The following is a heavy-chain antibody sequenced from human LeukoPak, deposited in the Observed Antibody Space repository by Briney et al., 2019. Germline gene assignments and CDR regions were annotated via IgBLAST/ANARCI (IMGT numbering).Heavy chain of an antibody. J-gene: IGHJ6*03. Sequence: SETLSLTCTVSGGSIGSYYWSWIRQPPGKGLEWIGYIYYSGSTNYNPSLKSRVTISVDTSKNQFSLKLSSVTAADTAVYYCASSRSFYYMDVWGKGTTVTISS. CDR3: ASSRSFYYMDV. CDR2: IYYSGST. CDR1: GGSIGSYY. V-gene: IGHV4-59*01.